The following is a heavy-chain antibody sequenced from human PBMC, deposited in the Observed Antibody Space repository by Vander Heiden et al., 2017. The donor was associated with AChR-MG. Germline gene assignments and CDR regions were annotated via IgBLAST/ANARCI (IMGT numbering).Heavy chain of an antibody. D-gene: IGHD6-19*01. J-gene: IGHJ4*02. CDR3: ARLGYSSGWSPDY. CDR1: GGSIRSSSYY. V-gene: IGHV4-39*01. Sequence: QLQLQESGPGLVKPSETLSLTCSVSGGSIRSSSYYWGWTRQPPGKGLEWIGNIYYSGSTYYNPSLKSRVTISVDTSKNQFSLKLSSVTAADTAVYYCARLGYSSGWSPDYWGQGTLVTVSS. CDR2: IYYSGST.